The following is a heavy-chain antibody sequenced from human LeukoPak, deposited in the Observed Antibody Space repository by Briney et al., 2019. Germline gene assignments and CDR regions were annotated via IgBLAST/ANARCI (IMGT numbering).Heavy chain of an antibody. CDR2: INHSGST. Sequence: SETLSLTCAVYGGSFSGYYWSWIRQPPGKGLEWIGEINHSGSTNYNPSLKSRVTISVDTSKNQFSLKLSSVTAADTAVHYCARARQKNYYDSSGYYSWGQGTLVTVSS. CDR3: ARARQKNYYDSSGYYS. J-gene: IGHJ4*02. V-gene: IGHV4-34*01. CDR1: GGSFSGYY. D-gene: IGHD3-22*01.